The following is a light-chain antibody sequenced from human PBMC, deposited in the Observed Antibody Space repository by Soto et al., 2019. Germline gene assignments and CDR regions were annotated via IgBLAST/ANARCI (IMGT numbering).Light chain of an antibody. CDR1: RSVSDTL. J-gene: IGKJ4*01. V-gene: IGKV3-20*01. Sequence: EIVLTQSPGTLSLSPGERATLSCRADRSVSDTLLTWFQQKPGQAPRLLIFGTSNRAPGIPDRFSGSGSGTDFTLTISRLEPDDFAVYYCRQYGRSLEFAFGGGTKVDIK. CDR3: RQYGRSLEFA. CDR2: GTS.